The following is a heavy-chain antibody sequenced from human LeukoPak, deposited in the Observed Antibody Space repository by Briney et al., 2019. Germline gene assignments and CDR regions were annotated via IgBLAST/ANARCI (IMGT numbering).Heavy chain of an antibody. V-gene: IGHV1-8*01. CDR1: GYTLTELS. CDR2: MNPNSGNT. J-gene: IGHJ4*02. D-gene: IGHD6-19*01. Sequence: ASVKVSCKVSGYTLTELSMHWVRQAPGQGPEWMGWMNPNSGNTGYAQKFQGRVTMTRDTSISTAYLELSSLRSEDTAVFYCVRSVPAQGTAMALFDYWGQGTLVTVSS. CDR3: VRSVPAQGTAMALFDY.